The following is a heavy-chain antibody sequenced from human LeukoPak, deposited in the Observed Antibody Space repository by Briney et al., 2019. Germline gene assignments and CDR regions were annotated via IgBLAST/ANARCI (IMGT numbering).Heavy chain of an antibody. CDR2: ISSSSSYI. Sequence: RGSPRLSCAASAFTFSRYSMNWVRQAPGKGLEWVSSISSSSSYIYYADSVKGRFTISRDNAKNSLYLQMNSLRAEDTAVYYCARRIAVAGTRYFQHWGQGTLVTVSS. CDR3: ARRIAVAGTRYFQH. J-gene: IGHJ1*01. D-gene: IGHD6-19*01. CDR1: AFTFSRYS. V-gene: IGHV3-21*01.